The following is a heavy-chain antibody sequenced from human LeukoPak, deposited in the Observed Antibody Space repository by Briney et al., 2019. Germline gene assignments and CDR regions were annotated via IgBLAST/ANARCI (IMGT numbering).Heavy chain of an antibody. CDR1: GYTFTGYY. J-gene: IGHJ4*02. D-gene: IGHD3-22*01. CDR2: IIPIFGTT. V-gene: IGHV1-69*05. CDR3: ARGKDTSAYRALDS. Sequence: GASVKVSCKASGYTFTGYYMHWVRQAPGQGLEWMGGIIPIFGTTDYAQKFRGRITITTDESTSTAYMEISSLRSEDSAVYYCARGKDTSAYRALDSWGQGTLVTVSS.